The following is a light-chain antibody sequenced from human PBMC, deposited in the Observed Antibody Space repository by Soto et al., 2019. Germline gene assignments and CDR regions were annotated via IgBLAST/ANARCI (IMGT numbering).Light chain of an antibody. CDR2: KAS. J-gene: IGKJ1*01. CDR3: QHSNSYSEA. CDR1: QTISSW. V-gene: IGKV1-5*03. Sequence: DIQMTQSPSTLSGSVGDRVTITCRASQTISSWLAWYQQKPGKAPKLLIYKASTLKSGVPSRFSGSGSGTEFTLTISSPQPDDFATYYCQHSNSYSEAFGQGTK.